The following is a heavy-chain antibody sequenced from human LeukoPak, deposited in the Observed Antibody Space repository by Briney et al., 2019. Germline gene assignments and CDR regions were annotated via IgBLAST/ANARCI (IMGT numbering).Heavy chain of an antibody. CDR3: AKVPYCGGDCYPTYYYYYMDV. D-gene: IGHD2-21*02. V-gene: IGHV3-23*01. Sequence: GGSLRLSCAASGFTLSSYGMSWVRQAPGKGLEWVSAISGSGGSTYYADSVKGRFTISRDNSKNTLYLQMNSLRAEDTAVYYCAKVPYCGGDCYPTYYYYYMDVWGKGTTVTISS. J-gene: IGHJ6*03. CDR1: GFTLSSYG. CDR2: ISGSGGST.